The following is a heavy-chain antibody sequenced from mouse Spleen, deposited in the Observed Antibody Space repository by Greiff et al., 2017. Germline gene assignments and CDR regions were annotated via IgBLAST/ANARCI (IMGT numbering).Heavy chain of an antibody. D-gene: IGHD1-1*01. CDR1: GYTFTEYT. Sequence: QVQLKESGAELVKPGASVKLSCKASGYTFTEYTIHWVKQRSGQGLEWIGWFYPGSGSIKYNEKFKDKATLTADKSSSTVYMELSRLTSEDSAVYFCARQNYYYGSSPNAMDYWGQGTSVTVSS. CDR2: FYPGSGSI. J-gene: IGHJ4*01. V-gene: IGHV1-62-2*01. CDR3: ARQNYYYGSSPNAMDY.